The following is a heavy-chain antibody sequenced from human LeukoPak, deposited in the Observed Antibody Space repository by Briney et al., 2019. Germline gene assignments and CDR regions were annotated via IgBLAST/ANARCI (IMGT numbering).Heavy chain of an antibody. V-gene: IGHV1-2*02. CDR2: INPGSGDT. CDR1: GYTFTGYY. CDR3: ARDPSTVTTRHLDY. Sequence: ASVKVSCKASGYTFTGYYMHWVRQAPGQGLEWMGWINPGSGDTNYAQTFQGRVTVTRDTSIRTVYLELSRLRSDDTAVYYCARDPSTVTTRHLDYWGQGTLVTVSS. J-gene: IGHJ4*02. D-gene: IGHD4-17*01.